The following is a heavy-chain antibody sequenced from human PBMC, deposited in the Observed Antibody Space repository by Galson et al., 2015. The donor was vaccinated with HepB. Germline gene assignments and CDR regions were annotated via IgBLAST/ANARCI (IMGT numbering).Heavy chain of an antibody. Sequence: PALVKPTQTLTLTCTFSGFSLNTTGMCVSWIRQPPGKALEWLARIDWDDDTYFSQSLKTRLAISKDTSNNQVVLIMTSVDPVDTATYYCARDMDLHYPAGYWYYMDVWGTGTTVTVSS. CDR3: ARDMDLHYPAGYWYYMDV. CDR2: IDWDDDT. J-gene: IGHJ6*03. CDR1: GFSLNTTGMC. V-gene: IGHV2-70*11. D-gene: IGHD2-15*01.